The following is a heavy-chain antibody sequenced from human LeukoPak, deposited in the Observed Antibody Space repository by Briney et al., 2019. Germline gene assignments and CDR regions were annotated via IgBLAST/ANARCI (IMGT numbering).Heavy chain of an antibody. D-gene: IGHD1-14*01. CDR1: GFTFSSYS. Sequence: GGTLRLSCAASGFTFSSYSMNWVRQAPGKGLEWVSSISSSSSYIYYADSVKGRFTISRDNAKNSLYLQMNSLRAEDTAVYYCARDLTPSAFDIWGQGTMVTVSS. CDR2: ISSSSSYI. J-gene: IGHJ3*02. V-gene: IGHV3-21*01. CDR3: ARDLTPSAFDI.